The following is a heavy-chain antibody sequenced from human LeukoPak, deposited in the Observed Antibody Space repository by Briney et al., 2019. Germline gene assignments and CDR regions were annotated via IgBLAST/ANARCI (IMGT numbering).Heavy chain of an antibody. CDR1: GGSFSGYY. CDR2: ISGSGGST. CDR3: AKLSYTTYDYVWGSYRSAPSSPFDY. D-gene: IGHD3-16*02. Sequence: ETLSLTCAVYGGSFSGYYWSWVRQAPGKGLEWVSAISGSGGSTYYADSVKGRFTISRDNSKNTLYLQMNSLRAEDTAVYYCAKLSYTTYDYVWGSYRSAPSSPFDYWGQGTLITVSS. V-gene: IGHV3-23*01. J-gene: IGHJ4*02.